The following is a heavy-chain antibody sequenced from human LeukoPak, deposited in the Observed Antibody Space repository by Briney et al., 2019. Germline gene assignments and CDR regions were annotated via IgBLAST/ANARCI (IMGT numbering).Heavy chain of an antibody. V-gene: IGHV3-48*04. CDR2: ISSTSSAI. CDR1: GFTFRSYS. J-gene: IGHJ4*02. CDR3: ARVIESYGDSAY. Sequence: GSLRLSCAASGFTFRSYSMNWVRQAPGKGLEWLSYISSTSSAIYYADSLKGRFTISRDNAKNSLYLQMDSLRAEDTAVYYCARVIESYGDSAYWGQGTLVTVSS. D-gene: IGHD3-16*01.